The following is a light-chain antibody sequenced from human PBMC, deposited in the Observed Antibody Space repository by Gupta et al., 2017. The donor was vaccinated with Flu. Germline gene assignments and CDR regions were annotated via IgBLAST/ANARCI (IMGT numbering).Light chain of an antibody. Sequence: IKLTQAPSSLSASVGDRVTITCRASQDIGNELAWYQQKPGTAPKVLIYGASTLDTGVPARFSGSGTGADFSLTITGLQPEDFATYFCRQYDNYPRTSGRGTKVESK. V-gene: IGKV1-6*01. CDR1: QDIGNE. CDR2: GAS. J-gene: IGKJ4*02. CDR3: RQYDNYPRT.